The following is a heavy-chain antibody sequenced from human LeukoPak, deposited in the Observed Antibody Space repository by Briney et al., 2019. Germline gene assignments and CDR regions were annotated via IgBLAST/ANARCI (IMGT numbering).Heavy chain of an antibody. J-gene: IGHJ6*03. Sequence: SQTLSLTCAISGDSFSSNSAAWNWFRQSPSRGLEWLGRTYYRSKWYNDYAVSVKSRITINPDTSKNQFSLQLNSVTPEDTAVYYCARSGLVRKAYYYYYMDVWGKGTTVTVSS. CDR1: GDSFSSNSAA. D-gene: IGHD6-19*01. CDR3: ARSGLVRKAYYYYYMDV. V-gene: IGHV6-1*01. CDR2: TYYRSKWYN.